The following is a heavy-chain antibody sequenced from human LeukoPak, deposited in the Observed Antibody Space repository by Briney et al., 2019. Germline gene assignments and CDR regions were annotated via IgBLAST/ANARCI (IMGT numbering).Heavy chain of an antibody. CDR1: GYTFTSYG. V-gene: IGHV1-18*01. Sequence: ASEKVSCKASGYTFTSYGISWVRQAPGQGLEWMGWISAYNGNTNYAQKLQGRVTMTTDTSTSTAYMELRSLRSDDTAVYYCARVATYYDFWSGYYVQGDFDYWGQGTLVTVPS. J-gene: IGHJ4*02. CDR2: ISAYNGNT. CDR3: ARVATYYDFWSGYYVQGDFDY. D-gene: IGHD3-3*01.